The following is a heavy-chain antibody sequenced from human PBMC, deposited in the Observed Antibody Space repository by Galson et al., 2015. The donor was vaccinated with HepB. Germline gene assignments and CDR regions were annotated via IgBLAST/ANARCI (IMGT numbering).Heavy chain of an antibody. Sequence: SLRLSCAASGFTFSSYAMGWVRQAPGQGLELVSRTGTGGGTDYAAFVKGGFTPSSDNSKNARYHKMDSLRAEDTAIFYCAKGDSSAWPYCFDSWSQGTLVTVSS. CDR1: GFTFSSYA. D-gene: IGHD6-19*01. V-gene: IGHV3-23*01. J-gene: IGHJ4*02. CDR3: AKGDSSAWPYCFDS. CDR2: TGTGGGT.